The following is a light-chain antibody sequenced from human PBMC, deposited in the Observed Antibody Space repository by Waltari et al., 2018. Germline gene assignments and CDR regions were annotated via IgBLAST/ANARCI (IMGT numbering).Light chain of an antibody. CDR2: DVN. J-gene: IGLJ2*01. CDR3: SSYSTSSSLIL. V-gene: IGLV2-14*03. Sequence: QSALSHSASGYGSHAQSITEPCTGASSDGGGHAYAPEYQQHPGKAPKLIIRDVNNRPSGVSIPFSVSKSGTTASLTISGLQAEDEADYYCSSYSTSSSLILFGEGTKVTVL. CDR1: SSDGGGHAY.